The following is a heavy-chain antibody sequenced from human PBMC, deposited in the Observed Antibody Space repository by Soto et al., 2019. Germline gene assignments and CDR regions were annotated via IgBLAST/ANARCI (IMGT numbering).Heavy chain of an antibody. CDR1: GGTFSSYA. D-gene: IGHD3-10*01. CDR2: IIPIFGTA. J-gene: IGHJ3*02. Sequence: SVKVSCKASGGTFSSYAISWVRQAPGQGLEWMGGIIPIFGTANYAQKFQGRVTITADESTSTAYMELSSLRSEDTAVYYCASVREAKDGSVPPLAAFDIWGQGTMVTVSS. CDR3: ASVREAKDGSVPPLAAFDI. V-gene: IGHV1-69*13.